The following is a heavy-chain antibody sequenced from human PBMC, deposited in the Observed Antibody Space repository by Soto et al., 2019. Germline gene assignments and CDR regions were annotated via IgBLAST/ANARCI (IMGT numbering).Heavy chain of an antibody. CDR2: INPSGGST. V-gene: IGHV1-46*03. CDR3: ARDSGGATSYWFDP. CDR1: GYTFTSYG. Sequence: GASVKVSCKASGYTFTSYGISWVRQAPGQGLEWMGIINPSGGSTNYAQKFQGRVTMTRDTSTSTVYMELSSLRSEDTAVYYCARDSGGATSYWFDPWGQGTLVTVSS. J-gene: IGHJ5*02. D-gene: IGHD1-26*01.